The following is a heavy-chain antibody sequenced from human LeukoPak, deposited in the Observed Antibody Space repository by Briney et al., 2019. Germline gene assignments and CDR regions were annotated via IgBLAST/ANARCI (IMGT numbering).Heavy chain of an antibody. D-gene: IGHD5-18*01. CDR1: GFTFSSYN. V-gene: IGHV3-21*01. CDR2: ISSSSSYI. J-gene: IGHJ3*02. CDR3: ASPWIQLSGGRAFDI. Sequence: PGGSLRLSCAASGFTFSSYNMNWVRQAPGKGLEWVSFISSSSSYIYYADSVKGRFTISRDNAKNSLYLQMNSLRAEDTAVYYCASPWIQLSGGRAFDIWGQGTMVTVSS.